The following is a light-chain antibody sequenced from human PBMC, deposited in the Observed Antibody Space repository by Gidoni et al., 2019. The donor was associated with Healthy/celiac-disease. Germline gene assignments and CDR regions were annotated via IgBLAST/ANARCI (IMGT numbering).Light chain of an antibody. Sequence: DIQMTQSPSTLSASVGDRVTITCRASQSISSWLAWYQQKPGKAPKLMIYKASSLESGVPSRFSGSGAGTEFTLTISSLQPDDFATYYFQQYNSYWTFXXXTKVEIK. V-gene: IGKV1-5*03. CDR3: QQYNSYWT. CDR2: KAS. J-gene: IGKJ1*01. CDR1: QSISSW.